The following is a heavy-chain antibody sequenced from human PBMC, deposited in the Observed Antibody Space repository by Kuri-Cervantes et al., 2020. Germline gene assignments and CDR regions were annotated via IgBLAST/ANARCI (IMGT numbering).Heavy chain of an antibody. D-gene: IGHD3-10*01. J-gene: IGHJ4*02. CDR2: ISYDGSNK. V-gene: IGHV3-30*19. CDR1: GFTFSSYG. Sequence: LSLTCAASGFTFSSYGMHWVRQAPGKGLEWVAVISYDGSNKYYADSVKGRFTISRDNSKNTLYLQMNSLRAEDTAVYYCARIGYYGSWSLDYWGQGTLVTVSS. CDR3: ARIGYYGSWSLDY.